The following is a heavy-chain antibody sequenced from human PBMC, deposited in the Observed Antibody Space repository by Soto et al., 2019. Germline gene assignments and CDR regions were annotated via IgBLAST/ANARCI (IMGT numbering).Heavy chain of an antibody. D-gene: IGHD1-7*01. J-gene: IGHJ4*02. CDR3: AKAWIHGTINY. CDR2: IVANGAST. CDR1: GFTFSNYA. V-gene: IGHV3-23*01. Sequence: PGGSLRLSCAASGFTFSNYAMYWVRQAPGKGLEWVSSIVANGASTYYADSIKGRFTISRDSSKNSLYLQMNSLRAEDTAVYYCAKAWIHGTINYWGQGTLVTVSS.